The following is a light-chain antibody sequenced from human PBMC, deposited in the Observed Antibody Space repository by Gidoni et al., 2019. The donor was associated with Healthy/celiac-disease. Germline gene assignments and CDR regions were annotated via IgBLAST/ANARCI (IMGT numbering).Light chain of an antibody. CDR2: WAS. J-gene: IGKJ4*01. V-gene: IGKV4-1*01. CDR1: QTVLYSSNNKSY. Sequence: ILLTQSPDSLALSLGERATINCKSSQTVLYSSNNKSYLAWYQQKPGQPPKLLIYWASTRETGVPDRFSGSGSGTDFTLTISSLQAEDVAVYYCQQYYSTPLTFGGGTKVEIK. CDR3: QQYYSTPLT.